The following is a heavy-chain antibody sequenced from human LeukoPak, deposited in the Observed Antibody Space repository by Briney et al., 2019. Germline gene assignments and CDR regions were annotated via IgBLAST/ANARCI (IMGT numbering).Heavy chain of an antibody. D-gene: IGHD2-15*01. J-gene: IGHJ6*03. V-gene: IGHV4-39*07. Sequence: SETLSLTCTASGGSISSSSYYWGWIRQPPGKGLEWIGSIYYSGSTYYNPSLKSRVTISVDTSKNQFSLKLSSVTAADTAVYYCARVLRYCSGGNCYSGGLGYMDVWGKGTTVTISS. CDR2: IYYSGST. CDR3: ARVLRYCSGGNCYSGGLGYMDV. CDR1: GGSISSSSYY.